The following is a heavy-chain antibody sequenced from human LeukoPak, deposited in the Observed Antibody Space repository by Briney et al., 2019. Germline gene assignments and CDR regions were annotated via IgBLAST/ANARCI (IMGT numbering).Heavy chain of an antibody. Sequence: SSETLSLTCTVSGGSISSSSYYWGWIRQPPGKGLEWIGSIYYSGSTYYNPSLKSRVTISVDTSKTQFSLKLTSVTAADTAVYYCARGPGTAVINFDYWGQGTLVTVSS. CDR1: GGSISSSSYY. V-gene: IGHV4-39*07. CDR2: IYYSGST. D-gene: IGHD4-23*01. J-gene: IGHJ4*02. CDR3: ARGPGTAVINFDY.